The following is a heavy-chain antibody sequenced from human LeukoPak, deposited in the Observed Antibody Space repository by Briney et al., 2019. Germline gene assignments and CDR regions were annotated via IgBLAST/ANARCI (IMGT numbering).Heavy chain of an antibody. D-gene: IGHD6-6*01. CDR1: GYTFTGYY. J-gene: IGHJ3*02. CDR3: ARKNGVLDAFDI. V-gene: IGHV1-2*02. Sequence: ASVKVSCKASGYTFTGYYMHWVRQAPGQGLEWMGWINPYSSDTNYAQHFQGRVTMTRDTSINTAYMELSRLRSDDTAVFHCARKNGVLDAFDIWGQGTLVTVSS. CDR2: INPYSSDT.